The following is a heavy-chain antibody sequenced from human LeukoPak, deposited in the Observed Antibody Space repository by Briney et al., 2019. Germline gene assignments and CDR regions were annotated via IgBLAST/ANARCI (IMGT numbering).Heavy chain of an antibody. CDR3: ARVGYYGSGSYYRDYFEY. V-gene: IGHV4-59*01. Sequence: PSETLSLTCTASGVSISSYYWTWIRQPPGQGLEWIGFISNSAITDYNPSLKSRVTISIDTSKNQFSLKLNSVTAADTAVYYCARVGYYGSGSYYRDYFEYWGQGTLVTVSS. CDR2: ISNSAIT. J-gene: IGHJ4*02. D-gene: IGHD3-10*01. CDR1: GVSISSYY.